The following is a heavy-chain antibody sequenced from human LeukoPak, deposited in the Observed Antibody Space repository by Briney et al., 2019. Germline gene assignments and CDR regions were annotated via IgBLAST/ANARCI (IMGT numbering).Heavy chain of an antibody. V-gene: IGHV4-30-4*08. J-gene: IGHJ3*02. CDR3: ARWTGLSDAFDI. Sequence: SETLSLTCTVSGGSISSGDYYWSWIRRPPGKGLEWIGYIYYSGSTYYNPSLKSRVTISVDTSKNQFSLKLSSVTAADTAVYYCARWTGLSDAFDIWGQGTMVTASS. D-gene: IGHD3/OR15-3a*01. CDR2: IYYSGST. CDR1: GGSISSGDYY.